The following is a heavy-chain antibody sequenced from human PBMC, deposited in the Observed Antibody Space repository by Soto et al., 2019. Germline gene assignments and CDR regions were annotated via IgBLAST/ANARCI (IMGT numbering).Heavy chain of an antibody. J-gene: IGHJ6*02. CDR3: ARDPDYGDYVHGMDV. V-gene: IGHV4-59*02. CDR1: GGSVSSYH. D-gene: IGHD4-17*01. CDR2: IYYSGST. Sequence: SETLSLTCTVSGGSVSSYHWIWIRQPPGKGLEWIGYIYYSGSTNYNPSLKSRVTISVDTSKNQFSLKLSSVTAADTAVYYCARDPDYGDYVHGMDVWGQRTTVTVSS.